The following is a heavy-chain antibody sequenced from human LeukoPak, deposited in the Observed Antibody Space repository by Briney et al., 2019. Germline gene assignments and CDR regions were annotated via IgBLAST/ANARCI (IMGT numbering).Heavy chain of an antibody. J-gene: IGHJ6*03. Sequence: ASVKVSCKASGGTFSSYAISWVRQAPGQGLEWMGGIIPIFGTANYAQKFQGRVTITADESTSTAYMELSSLRSEDTAVYYCARVPSYYDSSGFRSVANYYYYMDVWGKGTTVTISS. V-gene: IGHV1-69*13. D-gene: IGHD3-22*01. CDR1: GGTFSSYA. CDR3: ARVPSYYDSSGFRSVANYYYYMDV. CDR2: IIPIFGTA.